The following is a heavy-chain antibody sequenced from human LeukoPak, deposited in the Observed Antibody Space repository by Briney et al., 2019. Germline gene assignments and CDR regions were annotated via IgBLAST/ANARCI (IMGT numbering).Heavy chain of an antibody. V-gene: IGHV1-8*01. CDR1: GYTFTSYD. Sequence: ASVKVSCKASGYTFTSYDINWVRQATGQGLEWMGWMNPNSGNTGYAQKFQGRVTMTRNTSISTAYMELSSLRSEDTAVYYCARGDLYSSGYAPDYWGQGTLVTVSS. D-gene: IGHD6-19*01. CDR3: ARGDLYSSGYAPDY. CDR2: MNPNSGNT. J-gene: IGHJ4*02.